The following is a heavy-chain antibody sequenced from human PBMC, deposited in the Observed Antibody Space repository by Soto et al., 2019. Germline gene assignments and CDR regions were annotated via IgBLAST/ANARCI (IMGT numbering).Heavy chain of an antibody. J-gene: IGHJ6*02. Sequence: PLGSLRLSCAASGFTFSSYSMNWVRQAPGKGLEWVSSISSSSSYIYYADSVKGRFTISRDNAKNSLYLQMNSLRAEDTAVYYCARDSVPIYSSSWYPYYYYYGMDVWGQGTTVNVSS. D-gene: IGHD6-13*01. V-gene: IGHV3-21*01. CDR1: GFTFSSYS. CDR3: ARDSVPIYSSSWYPYYYYYGMDV. CDR2: ISSSSSYI.